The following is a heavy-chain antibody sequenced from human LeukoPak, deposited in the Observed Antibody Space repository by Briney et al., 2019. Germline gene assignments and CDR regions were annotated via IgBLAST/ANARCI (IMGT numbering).Heavy chain of an antibody. J-gene: IGHJ4*02. V-gene: IGHV4-39*07. CDR2: IFYSGST. Sequence: SETLSLTCTVSGGSISSSTYYWGWIRQPPGKGLEWIGSIFYSGSTYYNPSLKSRLTISVDTSKNQFSLKLSSVTAADTAVYYCARVLTGGYYFDYWGQGTLVTVSS. CDR3: ARVLTGGYYFDY. D-gene: IGHD3-9*01. CDR1: GGSISSSTYY.